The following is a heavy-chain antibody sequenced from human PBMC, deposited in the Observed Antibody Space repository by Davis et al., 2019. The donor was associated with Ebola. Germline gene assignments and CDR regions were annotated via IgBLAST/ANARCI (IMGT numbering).Heavy chain of an antibody. CDR2: IYHSGST. V-gene: IGHV4-59*04. CDR1: GGSSQ. CDR3: ARHGGGSGYDY. J-gene: IGHJ4*02. D-gene: IGHD5-12*01. Sequence: SETLSLTCAVSGGSSQMGPVPPGKGLEWIGYIYHSGSTYYNPSLKSRVTVSVDTSKNQFSLKLRSVTAADTAVYYCARHGGGSGYDYWGQGTLVTVSS.